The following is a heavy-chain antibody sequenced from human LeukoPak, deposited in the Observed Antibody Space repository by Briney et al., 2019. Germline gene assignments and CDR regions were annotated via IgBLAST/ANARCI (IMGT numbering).Heavy chain of an antibody. V-gene: IGHV1-8*02. D-gene: IGHD3-10*01. Sequence: ASVKVSCKASGYTFTNYGVTWVRQATGQGLEWMGWMNPNSGNTGYAQKFQGRATMTRNTSISTAYMELSSLRSEDTAVYYCARAAVRGVLVKYWGQGTLVTVSS. J-gene: IGHJ4*02. CDR3: ARAAVRGVLVKY. CDR2: MNPNSGNT. CDR1: GYTFTNYG.